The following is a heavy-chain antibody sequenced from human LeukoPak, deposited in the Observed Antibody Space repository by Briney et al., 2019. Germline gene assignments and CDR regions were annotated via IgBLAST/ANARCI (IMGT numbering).Heavy chain of an antibody. CDR3: ARQEYDFWSASAEGGFDP. D-gene: IGHD3-3*01. CDR2: IYYSGST. V-gene: IGHV4-59*08. Sequence: SETLSLTCTVSGGSISSYYWSWIRHPPGKGLEWIGYIYYSGSTNYNPSLKSRVTISVDTSKNQFSLKLSSVTAADTAVYYCARQEYDFWSASAEGGFDPWGQGTLVTVSS. J-gene: IGHJ5*02. CDR1: GGSISSYY.